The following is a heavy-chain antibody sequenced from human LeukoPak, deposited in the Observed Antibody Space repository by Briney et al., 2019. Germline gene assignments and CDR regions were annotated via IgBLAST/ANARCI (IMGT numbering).Heavy chain of an antibody. CDR1: GGSIISGGYY. CDR2: IYYRGST. J-gene: IGHJ4*02. V-gene: IGHV4-31*03. D-gene: IGHD3-10*01. CDR3: ARWVVPGTLDY. Sequence: PSETLSLTCTVSGGSIISGGYYWSWIRQHPGKGLEWIGYIYYRGSTYYNPSLKSRVTISVDTSKNQFSLNLTSVTAAATAVYYCARWVVPGTLDYWGQGTLVTVSS.